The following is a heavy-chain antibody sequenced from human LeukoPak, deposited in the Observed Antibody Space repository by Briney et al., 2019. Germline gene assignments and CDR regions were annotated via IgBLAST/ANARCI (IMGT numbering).Heavy chain of an antibody. J-gene: IGHJ4*02. D-gene: IGHD6-13*01. V-gene: IGHV4-30-4*01. CDR2: IYYSGST. Sequence: SQTLSLTCTVSGGSISSGDYYWSWIRQPPGEGLEWIGYIYYSGSTYYNPSLKSRVTISVDTPKIHFSLRLTSVTAADTAVYYCARGDSSSWSLKIWGQGTRVTVST. CDR1: GGSISSGDYY. CDR3: ARGDSSSWSLKI.